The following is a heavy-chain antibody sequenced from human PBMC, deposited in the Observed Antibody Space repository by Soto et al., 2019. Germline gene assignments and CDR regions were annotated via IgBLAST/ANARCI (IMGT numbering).Heavy chain of an antibody. CDR1: GFTFSSYG. V-gene: IGHV3-30*18. CDR2: ISYDGSNK. Sequence: QVQLVESGGGVVQPGRSLRLSCAASGFTFSSYGMHWVRQAPGKGLEWVAVISYDGSNKYYADSVKGRFTISRDNSKNTLYLQMNSLRAEDTAVYYCAKGRVRFTMVRGVRSYNYYGMDVWGQGTTVTVSS. J-gene: IGHJ6*02. CDR3: AKGRVRFTMVRGVRSYNYYGMDV. D-gene: IGHD3-10*01.